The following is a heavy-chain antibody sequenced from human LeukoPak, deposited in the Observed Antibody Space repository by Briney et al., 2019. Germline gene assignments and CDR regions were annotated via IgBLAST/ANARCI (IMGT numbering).Heavy chain of an antibody. J-gene: IGHJ6*03. CDR2: IYYSGST. D-gene: IGHD4-23*01. V-gene: IGHV4-39*01. CDR3: ARLYYGGITYYYYYMDV. CDR1: GGSISSSSYY. Sequence: SETLSLTCTVSGGSISSSSYYWGWIRQPPGKGLEWIGSIYYSGSTYYNPSLKSRVTISVDTSKNQFSLKLSSVTAADTAVYYCARLYYGGITYYYYYMDVWGKGTTVTVSS.